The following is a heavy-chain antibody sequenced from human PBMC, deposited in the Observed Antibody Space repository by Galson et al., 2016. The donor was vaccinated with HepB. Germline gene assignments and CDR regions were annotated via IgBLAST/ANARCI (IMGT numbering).Heavy chain of an antibody. Sequence: QSGAEVKKPGESLKISCKGSGYRFTSYWIGWVGQMPGIGLEWMGVIYPGDSDTTYSPSFQGQVTISADKSISTAYLQWSSLRASDTAMYYCARYCGGDCHDAFDIWGQGTLVTVSS. V-gene: IGHV5-51*01. CDR3: ARYCGGDCHDAFDI. CDR1: GYRFTSYW. J-gene: IGHJ3*02. CDR2: IYPGDSDT. D-gene: IGHD2-21*02.